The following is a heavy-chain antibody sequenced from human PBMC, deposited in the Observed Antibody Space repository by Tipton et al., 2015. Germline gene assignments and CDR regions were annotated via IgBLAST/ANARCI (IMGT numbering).Heavy chain of an antibody. CDR1: GYRFSNHW. Sequence: QLVQSGGEVKKPGESLNISCKASGYRFSNHWIGWVRQMPGKGLEWVGIIHPSDSETIYSPSFQGQVTISADRSTSTAYLQWSSLKASGTAVYYCARRLPYFEWSKVYYFDFWGQGSPVTVS. CDR2: IHPSDSET. J-gene: IGHJ4*02. D-gene: IGHD3-9*01. CDR3: ARRLPYFEWSKVYYFDF. V-gene: IGHV5-51*01.